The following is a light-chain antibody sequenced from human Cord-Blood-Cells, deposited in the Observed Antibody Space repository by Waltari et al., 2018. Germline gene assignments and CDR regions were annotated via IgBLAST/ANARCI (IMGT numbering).Light chain of an antibody. Sequence: SSELTQDPAVSVALGQTVRITCQGDSLRSYYASWYQQKTGKAPVLVIYSKNNRPSGSPDRFSGSGSGNTASLTITGAQAEDEADYYCNSRDSSGNHLVFGGGTKLTVL. J-gene: IGLJ3*02. V-gene: IGLV3-19*01. CDR1: SLRSYY. CDR3: NSRDSSGNHLV. CDR2: SKN.